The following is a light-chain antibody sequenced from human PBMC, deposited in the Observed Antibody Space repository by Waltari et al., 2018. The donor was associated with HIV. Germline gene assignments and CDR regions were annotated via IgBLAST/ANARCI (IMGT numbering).Light chain of an antibody. J-gene: IGKJ4*01. Sequence: DIVMTQSPDSLAVSLGERATINCKSSTSVLYSSNSENYLAWYQQKPGHPPHLLISWASAREPGVPDRFSGSGSETDFSLTISSLQAEDVAVYYCQQYYATPLTFGGGTKVEIK. CDR3: QQYYATPLT. CDR2: WAS. CDR1: TSVLYSSNSENY. V-gene: IGKV4-1*01.